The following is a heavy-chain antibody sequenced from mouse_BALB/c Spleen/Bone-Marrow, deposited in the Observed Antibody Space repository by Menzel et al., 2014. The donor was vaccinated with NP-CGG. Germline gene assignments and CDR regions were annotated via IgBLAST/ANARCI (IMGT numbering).Heavy chain of an antibody. CDR3: ARSVSSGYDAMDY. CDR1: GYTFTSYN. D-gene: IGHD3-1*01. Sequence: LQQSGAELVKPGASVKMSCKASGYTFTSYNMHWVKQTPGQGLEWIGAVYPGNGDTSYNQKFKDKATLTADKSSSTAYMQLSSLTSEDSAVYYCARSVSSGYDAMDYWGQGTSVTGSS. V-gene: IGHV1-12*01. CDR2: VYPGNGDT. J-gene: IGHJ4*01.